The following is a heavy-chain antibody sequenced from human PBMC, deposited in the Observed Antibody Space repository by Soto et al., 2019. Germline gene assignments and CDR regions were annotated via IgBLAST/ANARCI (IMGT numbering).Heavy chain of an antibody. V-gene: IGHV4-31*03. J-gene: IGHJ6*02. D-gene: IGHD3-22*01. Sequence: SETLSLTCTVSGGSISSGGYYWSWIRQHPGKGLEWIGYIYYSGSTYYNPSLKSRVTISVDTSKNQFSLKLSSVTAADTAVYYCARHNYDSSGTAVDVWGQGTTVTVSS. CDR3: ARHNYDSSGTAVDV. CDR2: IYYSGST. CDR1: GGSISSGGYY.